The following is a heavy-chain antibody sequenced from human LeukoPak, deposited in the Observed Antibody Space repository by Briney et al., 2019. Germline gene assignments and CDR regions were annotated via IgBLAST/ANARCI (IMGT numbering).Heavy chain of an antibody. D-gene: IGHD3-10*01. CDR1: GFSFTSHD. CDR2: IKKDGSFA. CDR3: VRGTSGGYDL. Sequence: PGGSLRLSCAASGFSFTSHDLYWVRQAAGKGLVSVSRIKKDGSFADYADSVRGRFTASRDNTRGMLYLEMNSLRADDTAVYYCVRGTSGGYDLWGQGTLVTVSS. J-gene: IGHJ4*02. V-gene: IGHV3-74*01.